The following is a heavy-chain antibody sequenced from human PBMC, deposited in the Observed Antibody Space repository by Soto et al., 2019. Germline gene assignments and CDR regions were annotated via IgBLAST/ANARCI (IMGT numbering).Heavy chain of an antibody. CDR3: GGGYDILTGYPRGDYYGMDV. CDR1: GGSFSSYY. Sequence: SETLSLTCAVYGGSFSSYYWGWIRQPPGKGLEWIGSIYYSGSTYYNPSLKSRVTISVDTSKNQFSLKLSSVTAADTAVYYCGGGYDILTGYPRGDYYGMDVWGQGTTVTVSS. V-gene: IGHV4-39*01. D-gene: IGHD3-9*01. CDR2: IYYSGST. J-gene: IGHJ6*02.